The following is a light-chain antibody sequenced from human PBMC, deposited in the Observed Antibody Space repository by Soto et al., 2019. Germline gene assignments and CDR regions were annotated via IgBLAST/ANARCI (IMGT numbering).Light chain of an antibody. CDR1: QTISSN. V-gene: IGKV3-15*01. Sequence: EILMTQSPATLSVSPGERVTLSCRASQTISSNLAWYQQKPGQAPRLLIYGSSIRATGISARFSGSGSGTEFTLTISSLQSEDLAVYYCQQYNKWPRAFGQGTKV. J-gene: IGKJ1*01. CDR3: QQYNKWPRA. CDR2: GSS.